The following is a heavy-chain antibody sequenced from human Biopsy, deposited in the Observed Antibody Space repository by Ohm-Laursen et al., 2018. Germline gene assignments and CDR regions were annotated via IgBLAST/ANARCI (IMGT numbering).Heavy chain of an antibody. CDR1: GYTFPSYG. CDR2: ISAYNGNR. V-gene: IGHV1-18*01. Sequence: SVKASCKASGYTFPSYGISWVRQAPGQGLEWMGWISAYNGNRNYAQKFQGRVTMTTDTSTSSAYMELRSLRSDDTAVYFCAREEDNSGYDYYGMDVWGQGTTVTVSS. D-gene: IGHD3-22*01. CDR3: AREEDNSGYDYYGMDV. J-gene: IGHJ6*02.